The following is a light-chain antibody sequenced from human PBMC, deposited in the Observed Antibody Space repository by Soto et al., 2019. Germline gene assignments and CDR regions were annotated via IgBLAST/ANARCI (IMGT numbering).Light chain of an antibody. CDR1: QSVSTNY. CDR2: GAS. Sequence: EIVLTQSPGTLSLSPGERATLSCRASQSVSTNYLAWYQQQPGQAPRLLIYGASSRATGTPDRFSGSGSGTDFTLTISRLEPEYFAVYYCQQYGSSPWTFGQGTKVEIK. J-gene: IGKJ1*01. V-gene: IGKV3-20*01. CDR3: QQYGSSPWT.